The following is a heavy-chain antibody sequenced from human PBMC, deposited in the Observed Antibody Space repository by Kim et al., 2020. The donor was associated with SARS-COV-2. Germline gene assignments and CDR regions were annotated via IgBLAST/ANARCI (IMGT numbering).Heavy chain of an antibody. J-gene: IGHJ6*02. Sequence: GGSLRLSCAASGFTFDDYAMHWVRQAPGKGLEWVSGISWNSGSIGYADSVKGRFTISRDNAKNSLYLQMNSLRAEDTALYYCAKDIEEYSSSPGYYYGMDVWGQGTTVTVSS. V-gene: IGHV3-9*01. D-gene: IGHD6-6*01. CDR1: GFTFDDYA. CDR3: AKDIEEYSSSPGYYYGMDV. CDR2: ISWNSGSI.